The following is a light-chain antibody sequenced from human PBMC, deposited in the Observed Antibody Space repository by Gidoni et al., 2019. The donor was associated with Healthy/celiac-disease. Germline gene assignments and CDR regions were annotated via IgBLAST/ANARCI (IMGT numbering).Light chain of an antibody. J-gene: IGKJ1*01. CDR3: QQYGSSPWT. V-gene: IGKV3-20*01. CDR2: GAS. CDR1: QSVSSSY. Sequence: EIVLTPSPGTLSLYPGESATLSCRASQSVSSSYLAWYPQKPGQAPRLLIYGASSRATGIPDRFSGSGSGTDFTLTISRLEPEDFAVYYCQQYGSSPWTFGQGTKVEIK.